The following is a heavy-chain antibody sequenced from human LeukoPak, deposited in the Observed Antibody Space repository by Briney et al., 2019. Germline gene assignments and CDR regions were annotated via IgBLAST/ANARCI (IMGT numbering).Heavy chain of an antibody. J-gene: IGHJ4*02. D-gene: IGHD3-3*01. CDR2: IYWNDDK. CDR3: AHAEGSYYDFWSGLDHFDY. V-gene: IGHV2-5*01. Sequence: SGPTLVNPTQTLTLTCTFSGFSLSTSGVGVGWIRQPPGKALEWLALIYWNDDKRYIPSLKSRLTITQDTSKNQVVLTMTNMDPVDTATYYCAHAEGSYYDFWSGLDHFDYWGQGTLVTVSS. CDR1: GFSLSTSGVG.